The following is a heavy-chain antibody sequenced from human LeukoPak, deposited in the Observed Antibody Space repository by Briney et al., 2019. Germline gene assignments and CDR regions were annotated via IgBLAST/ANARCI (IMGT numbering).Heavy chain of an antibody. Sequence: GGSLRLYCAASGFTFSSYWMSWVRQAPGKGLEWVANIKQGGSEKFYVDSVKGRFTISRDNAKNSLYLQMNSLRAEDTAVYYCARDPKLTGYNIRWAFDIWGQGTMVTVSS. D-gene: IGHD3-9*01. J-gene: IGHJ3*02. CDR3: ARDPKLTGYNIRWAFDI. V-gene: IGHV3-7*03. CDR2: IKQGGSEK. CDR1: GFTFSSYW.